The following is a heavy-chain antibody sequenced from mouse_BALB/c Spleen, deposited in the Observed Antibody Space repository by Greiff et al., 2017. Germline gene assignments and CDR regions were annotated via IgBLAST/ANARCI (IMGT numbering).Heavy chain of an antibody. CDR3: TRACYDGYGYALDY. CDR2: IYPGSGST. J-gene: IGHJ4*01. V-gene: IGHV1S22*01. D-gene: IGHD2-14*01. Sequence: LQQPGSELVRPGASVKLSCKASGYTFNSYWMHWVKQRPGQGLEWIGSIYPGSGSTNYDEKFKSKATLTVDTSSSTAYMQLSSLTSEDSAVSYCTRACYDGYGYALDYWGQGTSVTVSS. CDR1: GYTFNSYW.